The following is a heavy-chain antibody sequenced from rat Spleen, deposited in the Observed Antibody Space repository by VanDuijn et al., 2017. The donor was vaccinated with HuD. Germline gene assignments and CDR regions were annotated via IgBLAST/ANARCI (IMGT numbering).Heavy chain of an antibody. D-gene: IGHD2-1*01. CDR3: AGQAYEYTYGWYFDF. CDR1: GFTFSDYN. CDR2: ISYDGSST. J-gene: IGHJ1*01. Sequence: EVQLVESDGGLVQPGRSLKLSCAASGFTFSDYNMAWVRQAPKKGLEWVATISYDGSSTYYRDSVKGRFTISRDNAKSTLYLQMDSLRSEDTATYYCAGQAYEYTYGWYFDFWGPGTMVTVSS. V-gene: IGHV5-7*01.